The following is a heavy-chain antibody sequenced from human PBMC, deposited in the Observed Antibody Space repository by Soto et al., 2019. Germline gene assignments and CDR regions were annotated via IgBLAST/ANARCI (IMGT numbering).Heavy chain of an antibody. Sequence: EVQLVESGGGLVHPGGSLRLSCAGSEFTWRRYVISWRPQAPGKGLVWVANTKQDESEENYVVSVKGRFTISRDTARNSRFLQMNRLRVGDTAIDDCARDGSGDSVYRGQGTRVTVSS. V-gene: IGHV3-7*01. J-gene: IGHJ4*02. D-gene: IGHD3-22*01. CDR1: EFTWRRYV. CDR2: TKQDESEE. CDR3: ARDGSGDSVY.